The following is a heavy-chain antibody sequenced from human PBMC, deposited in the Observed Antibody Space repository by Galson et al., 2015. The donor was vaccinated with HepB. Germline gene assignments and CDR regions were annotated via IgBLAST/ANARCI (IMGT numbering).Heavy chain of an antibody. D-gene: IGHD3-22*01. V-gene: IGHV1-69*13. Sequence: SVKVSCKASGGTFSSYAISWVRQAPGQGLEWMGGIIPIFGTANYAQKFQGRVTITADESTSTAYMELSSLRSEDTAVYYCARDRKDSSGYYDAPAGDAFDIWGQGTMVTVSS. CDR2: IIPIFGTA. CDR3: ARDRKDSSGYYDAPAGDAFDI. J-gene: IGHJ3*02. CDR1: GGTFSSYA.